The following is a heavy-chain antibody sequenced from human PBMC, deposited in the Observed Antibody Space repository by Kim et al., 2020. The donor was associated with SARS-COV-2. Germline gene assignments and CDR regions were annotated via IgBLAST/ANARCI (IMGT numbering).Heavy chain of an antibody. CDR1: GFTVSSNY. D-gene: IGHD1-26*01. CDR3: ARDRSGSYYVEPPAFDY. Sequence: GGSLRLSCAASGFTVSSNYMSWVRQAPGKGLEWVSVIYSGGSTYYADSVKGRFTISRDNSKNTLYLQMNSLRAEDTAVYYCARDRSGSYYVEPPAFDYWGQGTLVTVSS. V-gene: IGHV3-53*01. J-gene: IGHJ4*02. CDR2: IYSGGST.